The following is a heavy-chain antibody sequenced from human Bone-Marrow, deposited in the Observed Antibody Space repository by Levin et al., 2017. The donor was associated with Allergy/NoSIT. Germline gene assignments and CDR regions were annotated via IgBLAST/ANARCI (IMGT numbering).Heavy chain of an antibody. J-gene: IGHJ6*02. Sequence: SETLSLTCTVSGASISRYYWSWIRQPPGKGLEWIGYIYYSGSTKYNPSLKSRVTISVDTSKNQFSLDLNFVTAADTAVYYCARDAQTSPTRNYGMDVWGQGTTVTVSS. CDR3: ARDAQTSPTRNYGMDV. V-gene: IGHV4-59*01. CDR2: IYYSGST. CDR1: GASISRYY.